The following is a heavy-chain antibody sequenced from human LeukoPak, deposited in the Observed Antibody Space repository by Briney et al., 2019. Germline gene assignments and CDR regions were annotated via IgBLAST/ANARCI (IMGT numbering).Heavy chain of an antibody. J-gene: IGHJ3*02. CDR2: IKDDGNEE. Sequence: GGALRLSCVASGFIFSSYWISWGRQAPGKGLEGVANIKDDGNEEYYLDAVKRRCTIFRDNAKNSLYLQMNSLRAEDTAMYYCASDPYFHAFDMWGQGTMVTVYS. CDR3: ASDPYFHAFDM. CDR1: GFIFSSYW. D-gene: IGHD3-10*01. V-gene: IGHV3-7*04.